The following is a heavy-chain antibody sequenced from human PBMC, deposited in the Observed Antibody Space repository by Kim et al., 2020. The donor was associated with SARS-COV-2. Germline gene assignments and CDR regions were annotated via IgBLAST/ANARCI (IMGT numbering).Heavy chain of an antibody. Sequence: SETLSLTCAVYGGSFSGYYWSWIRQPPGKGLEWIGEINHSGSTNYNPSLKSRVTISVDTSKNQFSLKLSSVTAADTAVYYCARVQSYYDSSGYYPWGQGTLVTVSS. J-gene: IGHJ5*02. D-gene: IGHD3-22*01. CDR3: ARVQSYYDSSGYYP. V-gene: IGHV4-34*01. CDR1: GGSFSGYY. CDR2: INHSGST.